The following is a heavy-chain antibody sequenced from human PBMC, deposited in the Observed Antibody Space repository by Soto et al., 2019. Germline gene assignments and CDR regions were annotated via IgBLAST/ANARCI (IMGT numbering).Heavy chain of an antibody. J-gene: IGHJ6*02. CDR3: AKGRGRGDYGMDA. CDR1: GFTFSSYA. Sequence: GGSLRLSCAASGFTFSSYAMSWVRQAPGRGLEWVSAISGSGGSTYYADSVKGRFTISRDNSKNTLYLQMNSLRAEDTAVYYCAKGRGRGDYGMDAWGQGTTVTVSS. V-gene: IGHV3-23*01. CDR2: ISGSGGST. D-gene: IGHD3-10*01.